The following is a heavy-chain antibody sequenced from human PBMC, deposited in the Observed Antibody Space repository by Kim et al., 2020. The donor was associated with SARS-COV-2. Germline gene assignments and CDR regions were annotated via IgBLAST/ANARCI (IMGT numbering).Heavy chain of an antibody. Sequence: GGSLRLSCAASGFTFSTDAMSWVRQTPGKGLEWVSGLSPSGGSTYYADSVKGRFTISKDKSKNTLYLQINSLRVEDTAVYYCTRRGSGAWYFDYWGQGTLVTVSS. CDR2: LSPSGGST. V-gene: IGHV3-23*01. J-gene: IGHJ4*02. CDR3: TRRGSGAWYFDY. CDR1: GFTFSTDA. D-gene: IGHD3-10*01.